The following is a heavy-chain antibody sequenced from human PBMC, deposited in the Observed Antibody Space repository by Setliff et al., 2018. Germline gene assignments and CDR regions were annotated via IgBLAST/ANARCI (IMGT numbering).Heavy chain of an antibody. V-gene: IGHV4-31*03. Sequence: SETLSLTCTVSGGSISSGGYYWSWIRQHPGKGLEWIGYIYSSGSTYYNPSLKSRVTISVDTSKNQFSLKLSSVTAADTAVYYCARDRYYGSGSYYNYFDKWGQGSLVTVSS. CDR2: IYSSGST. CDR1: GGSISSGGYY. CDR3: ARDRYYGSGSYYNYFDK. D-gene: IGHD3-10*01. J-gene: IGHJ4*02.